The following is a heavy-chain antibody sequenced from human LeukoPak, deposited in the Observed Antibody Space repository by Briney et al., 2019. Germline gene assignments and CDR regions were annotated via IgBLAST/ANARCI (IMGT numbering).Heavy chain of an antibody. Sequence: SETLSLTCTVSGGSISGYYWNWIRQPPGKGLEWIGYIYYSGSTNYNPSLKSRVTISVDTSKNQLSLKLNSVTAADTAVYYCAREVMVRGVSAFDIWGQGAMVTVSS. V-gene: IGHV4-59*01. CDR3: AREVMVRGVSAFDI. CDR2: IYYSGST. D-gene: IGHD3-10*01. J-gene: IGHJ3*02. CDR1: GGSISGYY.